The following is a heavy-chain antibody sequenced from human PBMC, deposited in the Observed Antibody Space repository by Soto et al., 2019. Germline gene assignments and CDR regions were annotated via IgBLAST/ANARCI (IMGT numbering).Heavy chain of an antibody. V-gene: IGHV3-30*18. CDR3: AKDHGNKAVAGYYFDY. Sequence: GGSLRLSCAASGFTFSSYGMHWVRQAPGKGLEWVAVISYDGSNKYYADSVKGRFTISRDNSKNTLYLQMNSLRAEDTAVYYCAKDHGNKAVAGYYFDYWGQGTLVTVSS. CDR1: GFTFSSYG. D-gene: IGHD6-19*01. J-gene: IGHJ4*02. CDR2: ISYDGSNK.